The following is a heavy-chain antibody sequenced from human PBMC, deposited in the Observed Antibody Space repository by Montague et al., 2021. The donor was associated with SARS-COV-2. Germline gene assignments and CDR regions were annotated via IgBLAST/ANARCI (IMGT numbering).Heavy chain of an antibody. CDR3: AREHNYDSGRRDGFDI. Sequence: SLRLSCAASGFTFSDYYMNLIRQAPGKGLEWVSHITSSSSHLYYADSVKGRFTISRDNAKNSLYLQMNSLRAEDTAVYYCAREHNYDSGRRDGFDIWGQGTVVTVSS. V-gene: IGHV3-11*01. CDR2: ITSSSSHL. D-gene: IGHD3-10*01. CDR1: GFTFSDYY. J-gene: IGHJ3*02.